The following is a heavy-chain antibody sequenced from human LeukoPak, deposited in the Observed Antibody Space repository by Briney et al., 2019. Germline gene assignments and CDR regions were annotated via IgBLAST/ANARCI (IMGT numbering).Heavy chain of an antibody. Sequence: GGSLRLSCAASGFTFSSYAMSWVRQAPGTGLEWVSAISGSGGSTYYADSVKGRFTISRDNSKNTLYLQMNSLRAEDTAVYYCAKWGAYYYGSGSYSELDYWGQGTLVTVSS. J-gene: IGHJ4*02. V-gene: IGHV3-23*01. CDR1: GFTFSSYA. D-gene: IGHD3-10*01. CDR2: ISGSGGST. CDR3: AKWGAYYYGSGSYSELDY.